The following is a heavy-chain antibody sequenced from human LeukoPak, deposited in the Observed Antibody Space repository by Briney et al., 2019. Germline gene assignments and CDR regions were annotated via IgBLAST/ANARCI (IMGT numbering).Heavy chain of an antibody. CDR3: VRIAAAANWYFDL. CDR1: GGSISSSSYY. D-gene: IGHD6-25*01. J-gene: IGHJ2*01. CDR2: IYYSGIT. V-gene: IGHV4-39*01. Sequence: PSETLSLTCTVSGGSISSSSYYWGWIRQPPGKGLEWIGSIYYSGITYYNPSLKSRVTVSVDTSKTQFSLKLTSVTAADTAVYYCVRIAAAANWYFDLWGRGTLVTVSS.